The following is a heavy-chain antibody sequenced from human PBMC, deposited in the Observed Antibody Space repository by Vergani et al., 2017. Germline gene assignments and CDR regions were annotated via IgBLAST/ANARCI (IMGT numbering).Heavy chain of an antibody. Sequence: QVQLVQSGAEVKKPGSSVKVSCKASGGTFSSYAISWVRQAPGQGLEWMGGIIPIFGTANYAQKFQGRVTITADESTSTAYMELSSLRSEDTAVYYCARDPIAAAVRGLGVYYGMDVWGQGTTVTVSS. D-gene: IGHD6-13*01. V-gene: IGHV1-69*01. J-gene: IGHJ6*02. CDR1: GGTFSSYA. CDR2: IIPIFGTA. CDR3: ARDPIAAAVRGLGVYYGMDV.